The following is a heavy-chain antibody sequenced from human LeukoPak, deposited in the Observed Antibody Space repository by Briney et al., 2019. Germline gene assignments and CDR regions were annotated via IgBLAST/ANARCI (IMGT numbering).Heavy chain of an antibody. D-gene: IGHD3-9*01. CDR2: IYTSGST. CDR3: ARGGYDILTGYNWFDP. J-gene: IGHJ5*02. V-gene: IGHV4-61*02. CDR1: GGSISSGSYY. Sequence: PSQTLSLTCTVSGGSISSGSYYWSWTRQPVGKGLEWIGRIYTSGSTNYNPSLKSRVTISVDTSKNQFSLKLSSVTAADTAVYYCARGGYDILTGYNWFDPWGQGTLVTVSS.